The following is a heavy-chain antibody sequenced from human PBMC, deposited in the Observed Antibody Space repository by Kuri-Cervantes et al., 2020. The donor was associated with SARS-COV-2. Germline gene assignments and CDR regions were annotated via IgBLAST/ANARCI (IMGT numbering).Heavy chain of an antibody. CDR2: IRPVFGAP. CDR1: RGTFNTHI. Sequence: SVKVSCKASRGTFNTHIINWLRQAPGQGLEWMGGIRPVFGAPYYAQKFQGRVTIVADESTSTVHMELGSLNSEDTAIYYCARETGDRKMGIDPWGQGTLVTVSS. CDR3: ARETGDRKMGIDP. V-gene: IGHV1-69*13. J-gene: IGHJ5*02. D-gene: IGHD2-21*01.